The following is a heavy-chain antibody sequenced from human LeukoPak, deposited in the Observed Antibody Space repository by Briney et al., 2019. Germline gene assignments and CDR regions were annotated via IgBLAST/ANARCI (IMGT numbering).Heavy chain of an antibody. CDR2: IYGGGNI. Sequence: GGSLRLSCAASGFTVSSNYMNWVRQAPGKGLEWVSVIYGGGNIYYADSVKGRFTISRDNSKNTLYLQMNSLTPEDTAVYYCVKGLDYSSSQMDSWGQGTLVTVSS. CDR3: VKGLDYSSSQMDS. J-gene: IGHJ4*02. V-gene: IGHV3-53*05. CDR1: GFTVSSNY. D-gene: IGHD6-6*01.